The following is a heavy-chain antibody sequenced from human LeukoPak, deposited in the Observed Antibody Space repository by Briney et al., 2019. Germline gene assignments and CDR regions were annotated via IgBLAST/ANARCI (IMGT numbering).Heavy chain of an antibody. CDR3: ASNKKSRGYSYGRVDY. Sequence: ASVKVSCKASGYTFTSYYMHWVRQAPGQGLEWMGIINPSGGSTSYAQKFQGRVTMTRDTSTSTVYMELSSLRSEDTAVYYCASNKKSRGYSYGRVDYWDQGTLVTVSS. J-gene: IGHJ4*02. CDR1: GYTFTSYY. D-gene: IGHD5-18*01. CDR2: INPSGGST. V-gene: IGHV1-46*01.